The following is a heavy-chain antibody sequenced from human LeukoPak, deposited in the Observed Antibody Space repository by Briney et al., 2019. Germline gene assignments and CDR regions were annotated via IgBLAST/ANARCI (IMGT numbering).Heavy chain of an antibody. D-gene: IGHD2-15*01. CDR1: GGSFSGYY. V-gene: IGHV4-34*01. CDR2: INHSGST. CDR3: ARGLGYCSGGSCYYFDY. J-gene: IGHJ4*02. Sequence: TSSETLSLTCAVYGGSFSGYYWSWIRQPPGKGLEWIGEINHSGSTNYNPSLKSRVTISVDTSKNQFSLRLSSATAADTAVYYCARGLGYCSGGSCYYFDYWGQGTLVTVSS.